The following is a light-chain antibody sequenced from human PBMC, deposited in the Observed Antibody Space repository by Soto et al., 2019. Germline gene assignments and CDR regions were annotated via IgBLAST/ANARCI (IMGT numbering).Light chain of an antibody. V-gene: IGLV1-44*01. J-gene: IGLJ1*01. CDR3: AAWDDSLNGPV. CDR1: SSNIGSNT. Sequence: QSALTQPPSASGTPGQRVTISCSGSSSNIGSNTVNWYKQLPGTTPKLLIYSNNQRPSGVPERFSGSKYGTSASLAISGLQSEDEADYYCAAWDDSLNGPVFGTGTKVTVL. CDR2: SNN.